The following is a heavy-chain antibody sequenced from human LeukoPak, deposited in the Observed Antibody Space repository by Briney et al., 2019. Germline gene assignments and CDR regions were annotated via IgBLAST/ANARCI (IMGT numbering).Heavy chain of an antibody. Sequence: GRSLRLSCAASGFTFSSYGMHWVRQAPRRGLERVAVIWFDGSNNYYADSVKGRFLISCDNSNNTLYLQMNSLRAEGPGVYYSARDFPPPKWPQPTHYFDYWGQGTLVTVSS. CDR2: IWFDGSNN. V-gene: IGHV3-33*01. CDR1: GFTFSSYG. CDR3: ARDFPPPKWPQPTHYFDY. D-gene: IGHD5-24*01. J-gene: IGHJ4*02.